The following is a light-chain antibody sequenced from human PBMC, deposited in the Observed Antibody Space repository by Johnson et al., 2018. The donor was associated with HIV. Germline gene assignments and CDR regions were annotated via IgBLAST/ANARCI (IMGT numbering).Light chain of an antibody. CDR1: SSNIGNNY. CDR3: GTWDSSLNASYV. Sequence: QSMLTQPPSVSAAPGQKVTISCSGSSSNIGNNYVSWYQQLPGTAPKLLIYDNNKRPSGIPDRFSGSKSGTSATLGITGLQTGDGADYYCGTWDSSLNASYVFGSGTSVTVL. V-gene: IGLV1-51*01. J-gene: IGLJ1*01. CDR2: DNN.